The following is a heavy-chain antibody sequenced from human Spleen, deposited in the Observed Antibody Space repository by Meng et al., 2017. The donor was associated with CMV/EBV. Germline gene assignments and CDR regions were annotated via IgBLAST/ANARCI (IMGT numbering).Heavy chain of an antibody. J-gene: IGHJ6*02. CDR1: GGTFSTNA. V-gene: IGHV1-69*05. CDR2: IIPIFERT. Sequence: SVKVSCKASGGTFSTNAFSWVRQAPGQGLEWMGGIIPIFERTNYAQKFQGRVTIITDESTSTAYMELSSLRSEDTAVYYCARDLNRLDWLGRGGGGYGMDVWGQGTTVTVSS. CDR3: ARDLNRLDWLGRGGGGYGMDV. D-gene: IGHD3-9*01.